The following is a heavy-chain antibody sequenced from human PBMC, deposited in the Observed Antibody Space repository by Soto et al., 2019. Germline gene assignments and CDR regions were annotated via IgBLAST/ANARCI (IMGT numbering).Heavy chain of an antibody. CDR1: GFTFSSFG. CDR2: ISYDGTEE. J-gene: IGHJ4*01. CDR3: AKGRFDVVTISPFDH. Sequence: GGSLRPSCAASGFTFSSFGMHWVRQAPGKGLEWVAVISYDGTEEKYADSVKGRATVSRDNSKNTVYLQMNRLRGDDSAIYYCAKGRFDVVTISPFDHWGQGTLVTVSS. D-gene: IGHD3-3*02. V-gene: IGHV3-30*18.